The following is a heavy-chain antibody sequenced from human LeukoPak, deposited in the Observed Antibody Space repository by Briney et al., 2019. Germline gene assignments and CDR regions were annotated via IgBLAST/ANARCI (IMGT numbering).Heavy chain of an antibody. CDR3: ARVNSGWYYFDY. J-gene: IGHJ4*02. D-gene: IGHD6-19*01. CDR2: ICDRVGST. Sequence: GGSLRVSCAASGFTFSSYDMSWVRQAPGRGLEWVSWISGSGRERLEWVSGICDRVGSTYYAGAVKGRFNISRDNSKNMLYLQMNSLRVEGRVVYYCARVNSGWYYFDYWGQGTLVTVSS. CDR1: GFTFSSYD. V-gene: IGHV3-23*01.